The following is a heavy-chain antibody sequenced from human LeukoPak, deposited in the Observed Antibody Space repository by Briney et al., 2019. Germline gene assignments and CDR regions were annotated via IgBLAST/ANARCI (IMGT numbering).Heavy chain of an antibody. Sequence: SETLSLTCAVYGGSFSGYYWSWIRQPPGKGLEWIGEINHSGSTNYNPSLKSRVTISVDTSKNQFSLKLSSVTAADTAVYYCARGPSGWYDYFDYWGQGTLVTVSS. D-gene: IGHD6-19*01. V-gene: IGHV4-34*01. CDR3: ARGPSGWYDYFDY. J-gene: IGHJ4*02. CDR2: INHSGST. CDR1: GGSFSGYY.